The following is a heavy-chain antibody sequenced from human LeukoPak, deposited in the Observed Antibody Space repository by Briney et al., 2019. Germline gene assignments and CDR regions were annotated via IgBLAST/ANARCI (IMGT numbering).Heavy chain of an antibody. CDR3: ARRYYDSSGYYYD. D-gene: IGHD3-22*01. J-gene: IGHJ4*02. Sequence: SETLSLTCTVSGGSISSYYWSWIRQPPGKGLEWIGYIYYSGSTNYNLSLKSRVTISVDTSKNQFSLKLSSVTAADTAVYYCARRYYDSSGYYYDWGQGTLVTVSS. V-gene: IGHV4-59*01. CDR2: IYYSGST. CDR1: GGSISSYY.